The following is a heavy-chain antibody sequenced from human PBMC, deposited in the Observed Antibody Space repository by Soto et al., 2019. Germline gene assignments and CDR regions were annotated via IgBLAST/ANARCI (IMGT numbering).Heavy chain of an antibody. CDR1: GYTFTGYY. Sequence: ASVKVSCKASGYTFTGYYMHRVRQAPGQGLEWMGWINPNSGGTNYAQKFQGRVTMTRDTSISTAYMELSRLRSDDTAVYYCARTIFEGDYYYGMDVWGQGTTVTVSS. D-gene: IGHD3-3*01. CDR3: ARTIFEGDYYYGMDV. V-gene: IGHV1-2*02. J-gene: IGHJ6*02. CDR2: INPNSGGT.